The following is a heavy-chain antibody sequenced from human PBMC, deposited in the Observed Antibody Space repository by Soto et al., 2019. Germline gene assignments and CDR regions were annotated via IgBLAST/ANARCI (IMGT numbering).Heavy chain of an antibody. CDR3: GRDPSDSRRGDVDY. Sequence: SLSLTCTASGFTFRTYAMHWVRQSPGKGLEWVAVIAYDGSTEFYADPVKGRFSISRDNSKHTLYIQMNSPTADDTAEYCCGRDPSDSRRGDVDYWGQGTMVTVSS. V-gene: IGHV3-30-3*01. D-gene: IGHD3-3*01. CDR2: IAYDGSTE. J-gene: IGHJ4*01. CDR1: GFTFRTYA.